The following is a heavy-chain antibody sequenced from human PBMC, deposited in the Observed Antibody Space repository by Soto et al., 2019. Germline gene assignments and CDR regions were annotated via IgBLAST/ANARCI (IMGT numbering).Heavy chain of an antibody. D-gene: IGHD7-27*01. Sequence: GASVKVSCKASGYTFTGYYIHWVRQAPGQGLEWMGSISPHSGGPNYAQRFQGRVTMTRDTSMTTVYMEMSGLTSDDTAAYYCAREEQTGANYYLDYWGQGTLVTGS. V-gene: IGHV1-2*02. J-gene: IGHJ4*02. CDR1: GYTFTGYY. CDR3: AREEQTGANYYLDY. CDR2: ISPHSGGP.